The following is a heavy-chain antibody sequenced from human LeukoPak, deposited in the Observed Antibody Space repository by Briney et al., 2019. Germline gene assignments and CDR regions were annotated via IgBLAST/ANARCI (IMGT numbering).Heavy chain of an antibody. J-gene: IGHJ4*02. V-gene: IGHV1-18*01. CDR2: INPANDNT. D-gene: IGHD3-22*01. Sequence: RASEKVSCKAFGYSFSTFGITWVRQAPGQGLEWVGWINPANDNTNFAQKFDDRVTMTTDKATSTAYMELRSLRSDDTAVYFCARYLDYYDSRYSTKTFDSWGQGTQVTVSS. CDR1: GYSFSTFG. CDR3: ARYLDYYDSRYSTKTFDS.